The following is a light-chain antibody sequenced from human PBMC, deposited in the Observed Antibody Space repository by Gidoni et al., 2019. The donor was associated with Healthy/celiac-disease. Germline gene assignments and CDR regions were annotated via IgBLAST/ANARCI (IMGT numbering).Light chain of an antibody. CDR3: QQSYSTPLP. CDR2: AAS. V-gene: IGKV1-39*01. J-gene: IGKJ1*01. CDR1: QSISSY. Sequence: DIQMTQSPSSLSASVGDRVNITCRAIQSISSYLNWYQQKPGKATKLLIYAASSLQSGVPSRFSGSGSGTDFTLTISSLQHEDFATYYCQQSYSTPLPFGQGTKVEIK.